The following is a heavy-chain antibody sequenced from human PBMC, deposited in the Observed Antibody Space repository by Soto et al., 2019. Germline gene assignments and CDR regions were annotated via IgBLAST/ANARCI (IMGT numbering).Heavy chain of an antibody. CDR2: IWYDGSNK. V-gene: IGHV3-33*01. CDR3: ARGPGIAVAGTSDYYYYYGMDV. D-gene: IGHD6-19*01. Sequence: GGSLRLSCAASGFTFSSYGMHWVRQAPGKGLEWLAVIWYDGSNKYYADSVKGLFTISRDNSKNTLYLQMNSLRAEDTAVYYCARGPGIAVAGTSDYYYYYGMDVWGQGTTVTVSS. J-gene: IGHJ6*02. CDR1: GFTFSSYG.